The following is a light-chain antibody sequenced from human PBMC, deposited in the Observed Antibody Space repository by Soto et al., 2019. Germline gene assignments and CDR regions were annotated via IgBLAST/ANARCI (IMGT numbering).Light chain of an antibody. J-gene: IGKJ4*01. CDR3: QQYNDWPVT. V-gene: IGKV3-15*01. CDR1: QSVTTN. Sequence: EIVMTQSPSTLSVSLGEGATLSCRASQSVTTNLSWYQQKPGRAPRLLIYGASSRASYIPGRFSGSGSGTEFTLTISSLQSEDLAVYDCQQYNDWPVTFVGGTKVESK. CDR2: GAS.